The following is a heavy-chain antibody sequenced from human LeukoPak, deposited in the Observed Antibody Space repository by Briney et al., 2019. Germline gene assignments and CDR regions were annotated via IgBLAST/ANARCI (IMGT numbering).Heavy chain of an antibody. CDR3: AKDWVYYYDSRGYYFPDY. J-gene: IGHJ4*02. D-gene: IGHD3-22*01. CDR2: ISYDGSSE. CDR1: GFIFSSYG. V-gene: IGHV3-30*18. Sequence: GGSLRLSCAASGFIFSSYGMHWVRQAPGKGLEWVAVISYDGSSEYYADSVKGRFTISRDNSKSTLYLQMNSLRAEDTAVYYCAKDWVYYYDSRGYYFPDYWGQGTLVTVSS.